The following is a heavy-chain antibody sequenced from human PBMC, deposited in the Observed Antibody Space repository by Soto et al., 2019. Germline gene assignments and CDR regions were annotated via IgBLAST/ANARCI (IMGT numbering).Heavy chain of an antibody. V-gene: IGHV4-30-4*01. J-gene: IGHJ4*02. CDR2: IYYSGST. Sequence: PSETLSLTCTVTGGSISSSPYYWSWIRQPPGKGLEWIGYIYYSGSTYYNPSLKSRVTISVDTSKNQFSLKLSSVTAADTAVYYCARGGFLEWSYYFDYWGQGTLVTVSS. CDR1: GGSISSSPYY. D-gene: IGHD3-3*01. CDR3: ARGGFLEWSYYFDY.